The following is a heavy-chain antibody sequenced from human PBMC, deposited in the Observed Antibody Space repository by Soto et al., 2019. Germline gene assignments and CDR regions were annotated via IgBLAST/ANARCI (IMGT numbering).Heavy chain of an antibody. CDR1: SGSISSSNW. CDR2: IYHSGST. J-gene: IGHJ3*02. V-gene: IGHV4-4*02. Sequence: QVQLQESGPGLVKPSGTLSLTCAVSSGSISSSNWWSWVRQPPGKGLEWIGEIYHSGSTNYNPSLRSRVTRSVDKSKIQFSLELSSVTAADTAVYYCGRDGYCSGGSCYSDAFDSWGQGTMVTVSS. D-gene: IGHD2-15*01. CDR3: GRDGYCSGGSCYSDAFDS.